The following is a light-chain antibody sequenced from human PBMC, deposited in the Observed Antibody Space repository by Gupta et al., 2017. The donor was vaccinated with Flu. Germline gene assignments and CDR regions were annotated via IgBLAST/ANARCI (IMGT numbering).Light chain of an antibody. Sequence: PPSLRATIGDRVNITCRANQDNNNWLAWYQQKPGKAPKLLIYAASTREGGVPSRFSGSGSGTDFTLTISSLQADDVATYYCQQADSFPQTFGQGTKVEIK. CDR2: AAS. J-gene: IGKJ1*01. CDR3: QQADSFPQT. V-gene: IGKV1-12*01. CDR1: QDNNNW.